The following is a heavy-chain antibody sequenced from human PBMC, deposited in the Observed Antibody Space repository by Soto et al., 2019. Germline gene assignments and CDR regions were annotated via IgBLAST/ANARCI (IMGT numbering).Heavy chain of an antibody. CDR2: ISTFNGKT. V-gene: IGHV1-18*01. Sequence: QIQLVQSGGDVKTPGASVKVSCTTSRYTFTSHGIAWVRQAPGQGLEWMGWISTFNGKTDYAQKFQGRVTMTADTITSAVQMELRRLRSDDTAVYYCARLLTEGATFREDAFDLWGPGTKVTVSS. CDR3: ARLLTEGATFREDAFDL. CDR1: RYTFTSHG. D-gene: IGHD3-9*01. J-gene: IGHJ3*01.